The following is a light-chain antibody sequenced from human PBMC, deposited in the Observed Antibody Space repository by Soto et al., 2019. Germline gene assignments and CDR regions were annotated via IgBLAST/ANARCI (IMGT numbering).Light chain of an antibody. CDR2: AAS. CDR1: QGISSY. CDR3: PQLNGYPLT. J-gene: IGKJ4*01. V-gene: IGKV1-9*01. Sequence: IQLTHSPSSLSASVGDRVTITCRASQGISSYVAWYQQKPGKAPKLLIYAASTLQSGVPSRFSGSGSGTDFTLTISSLQPEDFEVYYCPQLNGYPLTFGGGTKVEI.